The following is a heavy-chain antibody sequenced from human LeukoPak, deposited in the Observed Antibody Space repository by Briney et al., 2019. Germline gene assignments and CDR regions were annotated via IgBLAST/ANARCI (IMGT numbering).Heavy chain of an antibody. CDR2: INSNRGGT. Sequence: ASVKVSCKAFGYTITGYYIHWVRQAPGQGLEWMGWINSNRGGTNYAQKFQGRVTMTRDTSISTAHMELRSVRSDDTAVYYCARDHGDDAFDIWGPGTMVTVSS. CDR3: ARDHGDDAFDI. V-gene: IGHV1-2*02. J-gene: IGHJ3*02. CDR1: GYTITGYY. D-gene: IGHD3-3*01.